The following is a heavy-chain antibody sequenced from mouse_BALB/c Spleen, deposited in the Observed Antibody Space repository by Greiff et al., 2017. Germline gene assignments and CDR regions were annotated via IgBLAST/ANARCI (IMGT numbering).Heavy chain of an antibody. CDR1: GYTFSSYW. CDR2: ILPGSGST. J-gene: IGHJ4*01. CDR3: ARLLRLRYYAMDY. Sequence: VQLQQSGAELMKPGASVKISCKATGYTFSSYWIEWVKQRPGHGLEWIGEILPGSGSTNYNEKFKGKATFTADTSSNTAYMQLSSLTSEDSAVYYCARLLRLRYYAMDYWGQGTSVTVSS. V-gene: IGHV1-9*01. D-gene: IGHD1-2*01.